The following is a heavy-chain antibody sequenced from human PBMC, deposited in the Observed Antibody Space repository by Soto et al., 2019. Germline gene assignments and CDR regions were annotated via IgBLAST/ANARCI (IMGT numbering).Heavy chain of an antibody. Sequence: SETLSLTCTVSGDSISSGGYYWSWIRQHPGKGLEWIGYIYYSGSTYYNPSLKSRVTISVDTSKNQFSLKLSSVTAADTAVYYCASIPPPDFWSGQYYFDYWGQGTLVTVSS. CDR1: GDSISSGGYY. D-gene: IGHD3-3*01. CDR2: IYYSGST. CDR3: ASIPPPDFWSGQYYFDY. V-gene: IGHV4-31*03. J-gene: IGHJ4*02.